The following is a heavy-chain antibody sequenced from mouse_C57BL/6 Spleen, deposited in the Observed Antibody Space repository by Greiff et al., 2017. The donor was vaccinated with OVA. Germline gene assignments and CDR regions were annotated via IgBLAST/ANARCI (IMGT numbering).Heavy chain of an antibody. Sequence: QVQLQQPGAELVKPGAPVKLSFTSYWMQWVKQRPGQGLEWIGEIDPSDSYTNYNQKFKGTATLTVDTSSSTAYLQLSSLTSEDSAVYYCASLYGSSPAWFAYWGQGTLVTVSA. CDR1: TSYW. J-gene: IGHJ3*01. V-gene: IGHV1-50*01. CDR2: IDPSDSYT. D-gene: IGHD1-1*01. CDR3: ASLYGSSPAWFAY.